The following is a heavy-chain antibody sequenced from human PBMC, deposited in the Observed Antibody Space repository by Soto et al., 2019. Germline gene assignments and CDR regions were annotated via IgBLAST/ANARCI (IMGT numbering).Heavy chain of an antibody. CDR2: ISGSGGST. Sequence: GGSLRLSCAASGFTFSSYAMSWVRQAPGKGLEWVSAISGSGGSTYYADSVKGRFTISRDNSKNTLYLQMNSLRAEDTAVYYCAKAGFRLVVVPAATIGFDYWGQGTLVTVSS. CDR3: AKAGFRLVVVPAATIGFDY. CDR1: GFTFSSYA. J-gene: IGHJ4*02. V-gene: IGHV3-23*01. D-gene: IGHD2-2*01.